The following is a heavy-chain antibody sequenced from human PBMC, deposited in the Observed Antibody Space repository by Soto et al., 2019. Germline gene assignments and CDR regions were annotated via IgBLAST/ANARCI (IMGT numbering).Heavy chain of an antibody. CDR3: ARSEVGAIDFDY. J-gene: IGHJ4*02. D-gene: IGHD1-26*01. Sequence: QVQLVQSGAEVKKPGASVKVSCKASGYTFTSYYMHWVRQAPGQGLEWMGIINPSGGSTSYAQKFQGRVTMTRDTSTSTVYMELSSLRSEETAVYYCARSEVGAIDFDYWGQGTLVTVSS. V-gene: IGHV1-46*03. CDR1: GYTFTSYY. CDR2: INPSGGST.